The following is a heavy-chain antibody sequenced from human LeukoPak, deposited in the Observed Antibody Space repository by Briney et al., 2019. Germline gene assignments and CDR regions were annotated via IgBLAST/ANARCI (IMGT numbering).Heavy chain of an antibody. J-gene: IGHJ4*02. D-gene: IGHD5-18*01. CDR2: VYYRGNS. CDR3: ARLSLDESGYRPDY. Sequence: PSETLSLTCTVSGGSVIGYYWIWIRHPPEKGLEWVGYVYYRGNSNYNPSLRSRVTISIDTSRNQFSLQLSSVTAADTAVYYCARLSLDESGYRPDYWGQGTLVTVSP. V-gene: IGHV4-59*08. CDR1: GGSVIGYY.